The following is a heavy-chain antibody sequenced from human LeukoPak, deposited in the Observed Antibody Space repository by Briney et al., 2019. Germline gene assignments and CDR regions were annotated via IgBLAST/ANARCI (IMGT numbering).Heavy chain of an antibody. V-gene: IGHV3-23*01. D-gene: IGHD5-18*01. CDR2: ISTSDGTT. Sequence: GGSLRLSCAASGFTFSSYGMSWVRQAPGKGLEWVSSISTSDGTTYFADSVKGRFTISRDNAKNSLYLQMNSLRAEDTAVYYCARDRNSPGVDTAMARFDYWGQGTLVTVSS. J-gene: IGHJ4*02. CDR1: GFTFSSYG. CDR3: ARDRNSPGVDTAMARFDY.